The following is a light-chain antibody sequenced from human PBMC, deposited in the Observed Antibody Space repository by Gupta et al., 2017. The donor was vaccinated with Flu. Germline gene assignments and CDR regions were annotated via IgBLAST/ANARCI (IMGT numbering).Light chain of an antibody. V-gene: IGKV1-12*01. Sequence: PSSVSASVGDTVTITCRASQGISAWLAWYQQKPGKAPKLLMSAASRLESGVPTRFSGSGSGTEFTLTISRRQPEDFATYYCQLTYNFPWTFGQGTKVEIK. CDR1: QGISAW. CDR2: AAS. J-gene: IGKJ1*01. CDR3: QLTYNFPWT.